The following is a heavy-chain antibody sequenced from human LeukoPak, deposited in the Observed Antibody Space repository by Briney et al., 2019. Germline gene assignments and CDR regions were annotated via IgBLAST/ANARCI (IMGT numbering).Heavy chain of an antibody. CDR2: IYYSGST. CDR3: ARSSSGWYQDAFDI. D-gene: IGHD6-19*01. CDR1: GGSISSSSYY. V-gene: IGHV4-39*01. Sequence: SETLSLTCTVSGGSISSSSYYWGWIRQPPGKGLERIGSIYYSGSTYYNPSLKSRVTISVDTSKNQFSLKLSSVTAADTAVYYRARSSSGWYQDAFDIWGQGTMVTVSS. J-gene: IGHJ3*02.